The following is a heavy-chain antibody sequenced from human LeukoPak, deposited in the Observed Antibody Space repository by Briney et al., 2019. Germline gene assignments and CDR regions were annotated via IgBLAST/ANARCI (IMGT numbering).Heavy chain of an antibody. D-gene: IGHD5-24*01. V-gene: IGHV4-31*03. CDR1: GGSISSGVYY. CDR2: IYYSGST. CDR3: ARERWLQRMVFDY. J-gene: IGHJ4*02. Sequence: SETLSLTCTASGGSISSGVYYWSWIRQHPGKGLEWIGYIYYSGSTYYNPSLKSRVTISVDTSKNQFSLKLSSVTAADTAVYYCARERWLQRMVFDYWGQGTLVTVSS.